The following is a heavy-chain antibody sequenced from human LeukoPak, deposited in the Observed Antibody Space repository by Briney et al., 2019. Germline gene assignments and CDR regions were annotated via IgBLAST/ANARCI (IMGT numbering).Heavy chain of an antibody. CDR2: ISTSSITK. CDR1: GFTLSNYN. Sequence: PGGSLRLSCAASGFTLSNYNMDWVRQAPGKGLEWVSYISTSSITKYYADSVKGRFTISRDNARNSLYLQMNSLRAEDTAVYYCASPLSGGWSDAFDIWGQGTMVTVSS. V-gene: IGHV3-48*01. CDR3: ASPLSGGWSDAFDI. J-gene: IGHJ3*02. D-gene: IGHD6-19*01.